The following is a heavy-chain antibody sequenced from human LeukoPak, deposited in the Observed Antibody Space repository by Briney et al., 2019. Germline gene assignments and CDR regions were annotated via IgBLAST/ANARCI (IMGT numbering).Heavy chain of an antibody. CDR2: IYHGGST. Sequence: SETLSLTCTVSGYSISSGFYWGWIRQPPGKGLEWIGSIYHGGSTYYNPALKSRVTISVDTSKNQFSLKLSSVTAADTAVYYCARDDPPSYYDSPASAFDIWGQGTMVTVSS. D-gene: IGHD3-22*01. CDR3: ARDDPPSYYDSPASAFDI. J-gene: IGHJ3*02. V-gene: IGHV4-38-2*02. CDR1: GYSISSGFY.